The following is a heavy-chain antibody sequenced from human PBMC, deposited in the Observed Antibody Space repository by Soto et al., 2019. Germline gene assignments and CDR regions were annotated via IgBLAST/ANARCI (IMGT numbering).Heavy chain of an antibody. D-gene: IGHD6-19*01. CDR3: AKGEKQWLVLGDAFDI. J-gene: IGHJ3*02. CDR1: GFTFDDYA. Sequence: VQLVESGGGLVQPGRSLRLSCAASGFTFDDYAMHWVRQAPGKGLEWVSGISWNSGSIGYADSVKGRFTISRDNAKNSLYLQMNSLRAEDTALYYCAKGEKQWLVLGDAFDIWGQGTMVTVSS. V-gene: IGHV3-9*01. CDR2: ISWNSGSI.